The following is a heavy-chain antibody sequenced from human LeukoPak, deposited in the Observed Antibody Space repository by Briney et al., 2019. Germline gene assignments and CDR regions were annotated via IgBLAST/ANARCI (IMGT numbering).Heavy chain of an antibody. D-gene: IGHD2-15*01. J-gene: IGHJ4*02. CDR2: INHSGST. CDR3: ASSCSGGSCSTPTRLDY. Sequence: SETLSLTCAVYGGSFSGYHWSWIRQPPGKGLEWIGEINHSGSTNYNPSLKSRVTISVDTSKNQFSLKLSSVTAADTAVYYCASSCSGGSCSTPTRLDYWGQGTLVTVSS. CDR1: GGSFSGYH. V-gene: IGHV4-34*01.